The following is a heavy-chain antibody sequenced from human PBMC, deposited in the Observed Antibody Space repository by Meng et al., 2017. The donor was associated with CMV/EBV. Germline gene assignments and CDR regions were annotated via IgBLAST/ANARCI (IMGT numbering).Heavy chain of an antibody. CDR2: ISWNSGSI. CDR1: GFTFNSYA. V-gene: IGHV3-9*01. Sequence: GGSLSLSCAASGFTFNSYAMHWVRQAPGKGLEWVSSISWNSGSIGYADSVKGRFTISRDNAKNSLYLQMDSLGAEDAALYYCAKAAARSWFDPWGQGTLVTVSS. J-gene: IGHJ5*02. D-gene: IGHD6-6*01. CDR3: AKAAARSWFDP.